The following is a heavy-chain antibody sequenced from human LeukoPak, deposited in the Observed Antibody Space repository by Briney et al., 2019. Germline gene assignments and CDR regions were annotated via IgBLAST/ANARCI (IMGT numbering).Heavy chain of an antibody. CDR3: ARAPLTVKDAFDI. CDR1: GGSISSYY. V-gene: IGHV4-4*07. Sequence: PSETLSLTCTVSGGSISSYYWSWIRQPAGKGLEWIGRIFSSESTNYSPSLKGRVTMSLDTSKNQFSLRLSSVTAADTAVYYCARAPLTVKDAFDIWGQGTMVTVSS. CDR2: IFSSEST. J-gene: IGHJ3*02. D-gene: IGHD4-11*01.